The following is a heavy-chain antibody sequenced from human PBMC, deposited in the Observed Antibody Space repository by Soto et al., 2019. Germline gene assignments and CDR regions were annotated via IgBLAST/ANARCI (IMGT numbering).Heavy chain of an antibody. CDR3: ERDPSKRGGSYYFYFDY. V-gene: IGHV3-30-3*01. J-gene: IGHJ4*02. CDR1: GFTFSSYA. D-gene: IGHD1-26*01. CDR2: ISYDGSNK. Sequence: GGSLRLSCAASGFTFSSYAMHWVRQAPGKGLEWVAVISYDGSNKYYADSVKGRFTISRDNSKNTLYLQMNSLRAEDTAVYYCERDPSKRGGSYYFYFDYWGQGTLVTVSS.